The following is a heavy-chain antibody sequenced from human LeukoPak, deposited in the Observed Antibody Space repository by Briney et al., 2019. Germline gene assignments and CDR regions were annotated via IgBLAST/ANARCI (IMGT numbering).Heavy chain of an antibody. D-gene: IGHD3-22*01. CDR1: GDSVSRSDSY. CDR2: IYYSGRT. V-gene: IGHV4-39*01. CDR3: ARRRYYDGSGYLE. J-gene: IGHJ1*01. Sequence: PSETLSLTCFVSGDSVSRSDSYWDWLRQPPGKGLEWIGTIYYSGRTYYSPSLKSRVTMSVDPSNNQFSLNLRSVTAADTAVYYCARRRYYDGSGYLEWGQGTLLSVSS.